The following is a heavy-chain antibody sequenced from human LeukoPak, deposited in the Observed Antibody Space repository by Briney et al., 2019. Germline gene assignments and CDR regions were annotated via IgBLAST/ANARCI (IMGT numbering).Heavy chain of an antibody. Sequence: GASVKVSCKASGYTFTSYYMHWVRQAPGRGLEWMGIINPSGGSTSYAQKFQGRVTMTRDMSTSTVYMELSSLRSEDTAVYYCATSQEMATIQFDYWGQGTLVTVSS. CDR3: ATSQEMATIQFDY. V-gene: IGHV1-46*01. D-gene: IGHD5-24*01. J-gene: IGHJ4*02. CDR2: INPSGGST. CDR1: GYTFTSYY.